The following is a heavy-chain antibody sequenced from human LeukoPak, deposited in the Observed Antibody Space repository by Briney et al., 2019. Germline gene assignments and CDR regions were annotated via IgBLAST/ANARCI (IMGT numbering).Heavy chain of an antibody. CDR1: GYTFTSNG. V-gene: IGHV1-18*01. D-gene: IGHD3-16*01. CDR3: ASGGLYYFDY. CDR2: ISGYNGNT. J-gene: IGHJ4*02. Sequence: ASVKVSCKASGYTFTSNGITWLRQAPGQGPEWMGWISGYNGNTNYAPKLQGRVTITTDTSTTTAYMELRSLRSDDTAVYYCASGGLYYFDYWGQGTLVTVSS.